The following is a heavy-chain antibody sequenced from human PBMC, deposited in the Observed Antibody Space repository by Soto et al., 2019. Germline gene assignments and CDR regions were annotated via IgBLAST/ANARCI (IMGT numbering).Heavy chain of an antibody. V-gene: IGHV4-30-2*01. CDR2: IYHSGST. D-gene: IGHD3-10*01. Sequence: ASETLSLTCAVSGGSISSGGYSWSWIRQPPGKGLEWIGYIYHSGSTNYNPSLKSRATISVDTSKNQFSLKLSSESAADTAVYYCASRYGSGSCGYWGQGTLVTVSS. J-gene: IGHJ4*02. CDR3: ASRYGSGSCGY. CDR1: GGSISSGGYS.